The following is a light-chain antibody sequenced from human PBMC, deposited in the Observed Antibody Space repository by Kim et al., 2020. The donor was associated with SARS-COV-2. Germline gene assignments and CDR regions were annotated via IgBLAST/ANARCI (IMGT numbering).Light chain of an antibody. CDR2: GAS. CDR3: QQYGSSPHT. Sequence: LAPGEEATLSCRVSQSVNSNYLAWYQQKPGQAPRLLIYGASSRATGIPDRFSGSGSGTDFTLTISRLEPEDSAVYYCQQYGSSPHTFGQGTKLEIK. CDR1: QSVNSNY. V-gene: IGKV3-20*01. J-gene: IGKJ2*01.